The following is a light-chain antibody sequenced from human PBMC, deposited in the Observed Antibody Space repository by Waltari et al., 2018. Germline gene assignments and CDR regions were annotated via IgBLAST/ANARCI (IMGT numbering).Light chain of an antibody. CDR3: LQRKSWPPVT. V-gene: IGKV3-11*01. J-gene: IGKJ4*01. Sequence: EIVLTQSPATLSLSPGDRATLSCRASQSVSFSLSWYQQKAGQAPRLVIYDALDRATGIPARFIGSGSGTDFNLTISRLEPEDFAVYFCLQRKSWPPVTFGGGTRVEIK. CDR1: QSVSFS. CDR2: DAL.